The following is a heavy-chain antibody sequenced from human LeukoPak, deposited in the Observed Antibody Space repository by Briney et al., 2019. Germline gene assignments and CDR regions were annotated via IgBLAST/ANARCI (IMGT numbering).Heavy chain of an antibody. D-gene: IGHD1-26*01. V-gene: IGHV3-7*04. Sequence: GGSLILSCTASGFTFSNHWMSWVRQAPGKGLEWVANIKQDGSEKYYVDSVKGRFTISRDNAKNSLYLQMNSLRAEDTAVYYCARGGGSYYNYWGQGTLVTVSS. CDR1: GFTFSNHW. CDR2: IKQDGSEK. CDR3: ARGGGSYYNY. J-gene: IGHJ4*02.